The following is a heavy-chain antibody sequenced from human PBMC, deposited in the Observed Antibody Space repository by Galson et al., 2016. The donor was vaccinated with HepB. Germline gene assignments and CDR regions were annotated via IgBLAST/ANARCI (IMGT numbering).Heavy chain of an antibody. CDR3: ARVRCSTFRCQNWFDP. D-gene: IGHD2/OR15-2a*01. J-gene: IGHJ5*02. CDR2: TYYRSKWYN. CDR1: GDSVSSNSAA. V-gene: IGHV6-1*01. Sequence: CAISGDSVSSNSAAWTWIRQSPLGGLEWLGRTYYRSKWYNDYAVSVKSRISIHPGTSKNQFSLQLNSVTPEDTAVYYCARVRCSTFRCQNWFDPWGQGTLVTVSS.